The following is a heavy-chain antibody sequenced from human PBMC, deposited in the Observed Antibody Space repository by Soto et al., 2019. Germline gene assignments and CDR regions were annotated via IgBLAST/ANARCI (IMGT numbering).Heavy chain of an antibody. CDR2: IYYSGST. D-gene: IGHD5-18*01. CDR3: ARVLGGVDTSFYGMDV. Sequence: XETLSLTCTVSGGSISSYYWSWMRQPPGKGLEWIGYIYYSGSTNYNPSLKSRVTISVDTSKNQFSLKLSSVTAADTAVYYCARVLGGVDTSFYGMDVWGQGTTVTVSS. CDR1: GGSISSYY. V-gene: IGHV4-59*01. J-gene: IGHJ6*02.